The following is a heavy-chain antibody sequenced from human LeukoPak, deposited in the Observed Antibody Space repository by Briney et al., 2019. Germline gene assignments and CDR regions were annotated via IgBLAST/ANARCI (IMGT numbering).Heavy chain of an antibody. Sequence: SVKVSCKASGGTFSSYAISWVRQAPGQGLEWMGGIIPIFGTADYAQKFQGRVTITADESTSTAYMELSSLRSEDTAVYYCARTLNDFWSGYYNYWGQGTLVTVSS. J-gene: IGHJ4*02. CDR3: ARTLNDFWSGYYNY. D-gene: IGHD3-3*01. CDR1: GGTFSSYA. V-gene: IGHV1-69*13. CDR2: IIPIFGTA.